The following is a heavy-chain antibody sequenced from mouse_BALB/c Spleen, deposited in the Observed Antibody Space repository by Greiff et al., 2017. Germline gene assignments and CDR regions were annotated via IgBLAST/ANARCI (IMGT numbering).Heavy chain of an antibody. CDR2: ISSGGGST. J-gene: IGHJ4*01. D-gene: IGHD2-4*01. CDR1: GFAFSSYD. V-gene: IGHV5-12-1*01. CDR3: ARQNYDYDKGDYYAMDY. Sequence: EVMLVESGGGLVKPGGSLKLSCAASGFAFSSYDMSWVRQTPEKRLEWVAYISSGGGSTYYPDTVKGRFTISRDNAKNTLYLQMSSLKSEDTAMYYCARQNYDYDKGDYYAMDYWGQGTSVTVSS.